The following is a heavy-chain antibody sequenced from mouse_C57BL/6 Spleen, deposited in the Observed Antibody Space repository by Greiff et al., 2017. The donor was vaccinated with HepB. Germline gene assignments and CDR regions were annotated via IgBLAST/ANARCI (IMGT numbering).Heavy chain of an antibody. Sequence: QVQLQQPGAELVRPGSSVKLSCKASGYTFTSYWMHWVKQRPIQGLEWIGNIDPSDSETHYNQKFKDKATLTVDKSSSTAYMQLSSLTSEDSAVYYWARGETYYSNYLLFAYWGQGTLVTVSA. CDR2: IDPSDSET. CDR1: GYTFTSYW. CDR3: ARGETYYSNYLLFAY. D-gene: IGHD2-5*01. J-gene: IGHJ3*01. V-gene: IGHV1-52*01.